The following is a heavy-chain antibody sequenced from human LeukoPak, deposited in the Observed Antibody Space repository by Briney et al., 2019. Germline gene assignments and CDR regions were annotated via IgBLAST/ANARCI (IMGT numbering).Heavy chain of an antibody. D-gene: IGHD6-19*01. J-gene: IGHJ4*02. CDR2: ISYDGSNK. CDR1: GFTFSSYA. CDR3: ARTVDPGGPFDY. Sequence: GGSLRLSCAASGFTFSSYAMHWVRQAPGKGLEWVAVISYDGSNKYYADSVKGRFTISRDNSKNTLYLQMNSLRAEDTAVYYCARTVDPGGPFDYWGQGTLVTVSS. V-gene: IGHV3-30-3*01.